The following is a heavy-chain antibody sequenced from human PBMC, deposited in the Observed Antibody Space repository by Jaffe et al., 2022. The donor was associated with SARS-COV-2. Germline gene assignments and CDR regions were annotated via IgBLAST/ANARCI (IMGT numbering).Heavy chain of an antibody. D-gene: IGHD3-9*01. CDR1: GFTFSTSG. Sequence: EVQLLESGGGLLQPGGSLRLSCAASGFTFSTSGMGWVRQAPGKGLEWVSTISYGGTAYYADSVKGRFTISRDNSQNTLYLQMNSLRVEDTALYYCAKRQGLRYLDWSHDYWGQGTVVTVSS. V-gene: IGHV3-23*01. CDR3: AKRQGLRYLDWSHDY. J-gene: IGHJ4*02. CDR2: ISYGGTA.